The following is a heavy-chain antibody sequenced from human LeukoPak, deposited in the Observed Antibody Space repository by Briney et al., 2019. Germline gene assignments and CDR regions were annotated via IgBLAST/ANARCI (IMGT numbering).Heavy chain of an antibody. CDR3: AREAGITSHYYFDY. V-gene: IGHV3-21*01. D-gene: IGHD6-13*01. Sequence: GGSLRLSCAASGFTFSSYSMNWVRQAPGKGLEWVSSISSSSSYIYYADSVKGRFTISRDNAKNSLYLQMNSLRAEDTAVYYCAREAGITSHYYFDYWGQGTLVTVSS. CDR2: ISSSSSYI. CDR1: GFTFSSYS. J-gene: IGHJ4*02.